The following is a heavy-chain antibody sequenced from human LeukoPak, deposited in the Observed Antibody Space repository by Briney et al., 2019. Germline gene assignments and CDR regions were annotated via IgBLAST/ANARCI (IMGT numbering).Heavy chain of an antibody. CDR2: IRYDGSNK. V-gene: IGHV3-30*02. D-gene: IGHD2-21*01. J-gene: IGHJ4*02. Sequence: PGGSLRLSCAASGFTFSSHGMHWVRQAPGKGLEWVAFIRYDGSNKYYVDSVKGRFTISRDNSKNTLYLQMNSPRGEDTAVYYCVKDRGFGVVVVSFDYWGQGTLVTVSS. CDR3: VKDRGFGVVVVSFDY. CDR1: GFTFSSHG.